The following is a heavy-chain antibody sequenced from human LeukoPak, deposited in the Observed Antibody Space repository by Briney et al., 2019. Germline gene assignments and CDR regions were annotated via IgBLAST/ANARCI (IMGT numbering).Heavy chain of an antibody. Sequence: ASVKVSCKASGYTFTSYGISWVRQAPGQGLEWMGWISAYNGNTNYAQKLQGRVTMTTDTSTSTAYMELRSLRSDDTAVHYCARVVTMVRGVNTYYYYYMDVWGKGTTVTISS. D-gene: IGHD3-10*01. CDR2: ISAYNGNT. J-gene: IGHJ6*03. CDR3: ARVVTMVRGVNTYYYYYMDV. CDR1: GYTFTSYG. V-gene: IGHV1-18*01.